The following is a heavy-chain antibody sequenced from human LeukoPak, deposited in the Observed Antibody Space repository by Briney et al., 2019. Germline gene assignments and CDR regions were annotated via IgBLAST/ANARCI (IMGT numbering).Heavy chain of an antibody. D-gene: IGHD3-9*01. CDR1: GFTFSTYS. CDR3: ARDSDWSFDY. CDR2: ISNDDT. J-gene: IGHJ4*02. Sequence: GGSLRLSCVASGFTFSTYSFNWVRQAPGKGLEWVSYISNDDTFYADSVKGRFTISRDNAKTSLFLQMNSLRAEDTAIYYCARDSDWSFDYWGQGILVTVFS. V-gene: IGHV3-48*01.